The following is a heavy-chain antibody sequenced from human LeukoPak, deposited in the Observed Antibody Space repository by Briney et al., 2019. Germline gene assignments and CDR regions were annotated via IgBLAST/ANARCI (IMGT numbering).Heavy chain of an antibody. CDR2: IYYSGST. V-gene: IGHV4-59*01. D-gene: IGHD3-22*01. Sequence: SETLSLTCTVSGGSISNYYWSWIRQPPGKGLEWIGYIYYSGSTNYNPSLKSRVTISVDTSKNQFSLKLSSVTAADTAVYYCARVRYYDSSGYPPAFDYWGQGTLVTVSS. CDR1: GGSISNYY. J-gene: IGHJ4*02. CDR3: ARVRYYDSSGYPPAFDY.